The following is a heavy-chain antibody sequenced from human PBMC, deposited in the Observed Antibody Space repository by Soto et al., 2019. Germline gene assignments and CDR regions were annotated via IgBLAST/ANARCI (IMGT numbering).Heavy chain of an antibody. CDR3: ARGGHVVVVTAALDY. CDR2: VNPSGGHT. Sequence: QVQLVQSGAEVKKPGASVKVSCKASGDTFTDYYIHWVRQAPGQGLEWMGTVNPSGGHTTYAQHCLGRMTMTRDTSTSTLDVELASLTSEDTAIYFCARGGHVVVVTAALDYWGQGTLVTVSS. D-gene: IGHD2-21*02. CDR1: GDTFTDYY. V-gene: IGHV1-46*01. J-gene: IGHJ4*02.